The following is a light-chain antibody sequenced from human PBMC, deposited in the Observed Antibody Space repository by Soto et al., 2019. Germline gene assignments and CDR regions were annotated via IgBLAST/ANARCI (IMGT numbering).Light chain of an antibody. CDR2: GAS. CDR1: QTIRNNY. V-gene: IGKV3-20*01. J-gene: IGKJ1*01. CDR3: QQYAGSPWT. Sequence: DTVLTQSPGTLSLSPGETATLSCRTSQTIRNNYLAWYRQTPGQAPRLLIYGASTRATGIAARFSGSGSGTDFTLIIRRLEPEDFALYYCQQYAGSPWTFGQGTKVAIK.